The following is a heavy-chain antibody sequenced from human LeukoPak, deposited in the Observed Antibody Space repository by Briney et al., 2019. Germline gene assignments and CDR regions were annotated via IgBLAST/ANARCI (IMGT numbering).Heavy chain of an antibody. Sequence: GASVKVSCKASGNTFTNYDINWGRQASGQGLEWMGWMNPKSGKTGYAQKFQGKVTMTRNTSITTAYMELSSLRSEDTAVYYCARGRSRYGMDVWGHGTTVIVS. CDR2: MNPKSGKT. V-gene: IGHV1-8*01. CDR1: GNTFTNYD. CDR3: ARGRSRYGMDV. J-gene: IGHJ6*02.